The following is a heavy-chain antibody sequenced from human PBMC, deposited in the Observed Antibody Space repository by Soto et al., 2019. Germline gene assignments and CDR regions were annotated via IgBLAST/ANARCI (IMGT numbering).Heavy chain of an antibody. CDR1: GYTFTNDF. CDR3: ATRVGSVGVLDY. J-gene: IGHJ4*02. Sequence: GASVKVSCKASGYTFTNDFMHWVRQAPGQGLEWMGIVNPSGSSTTYAQKFQGRVTMTRDTSTSTLYMELRSLRSEDTAVYYCATRVGSVGVLDYWGLGTLVTVS. CDR2: VNPSGSST. V-gene: IGHV1-46*01. D-gene: IGHD1-26*01.